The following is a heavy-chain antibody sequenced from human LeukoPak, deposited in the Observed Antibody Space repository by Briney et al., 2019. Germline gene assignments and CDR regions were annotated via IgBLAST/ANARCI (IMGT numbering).Heavy chain of an antibody. CDR1: GFTFSSYW. V-gene: IGHV3-15*01. J-gene: IGHJ1*01. CDR2: IKSKTDGGTT. CDR3: TTDFRL. Sequence: GGSLRLSCAASGFTFSSYWMHWVRQAPGKGLEYIGRIKSKTDGGTTYYAAPVKGRFAISRDDSKNTLYLQMNSLKIEDTALYYCTTDFRLWGQGTLVTVSS.